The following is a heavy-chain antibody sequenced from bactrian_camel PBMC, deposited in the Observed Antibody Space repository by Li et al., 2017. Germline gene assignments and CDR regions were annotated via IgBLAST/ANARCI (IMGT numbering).Heavy chain of an antibody. CDR2: VSTDGTT. CDR1: GFTFADSD. Sequence: HVQLVESGGGSVQAGGSLELLCTASGFTFADSDMGWYRRVPGNECELVSKVSTDGTTDYADSVKGRFTISRDNAKNTVYLQMNSLKSEDTALYYCAKIREYDCYSRLNYWGQGTQVTVS. V-gene: IGHV3S63*01. J-gene: IGHJ4*01. D-gene: IGHD4*01. CDR3: AKIREYDCYSRLNY.